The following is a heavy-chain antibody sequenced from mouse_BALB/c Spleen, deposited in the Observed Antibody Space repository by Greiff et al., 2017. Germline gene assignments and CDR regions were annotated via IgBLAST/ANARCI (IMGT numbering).Heavy chain of an antibody. V-gene: IGHV2-6-7*01. CDR3: ARVGGYYNWYFDV. J-gene: IGHJ1*01. CDR2: IWGDGST. D-gene: IGHD2-3*01. CDR1: GFSLTGYG. Sequence: VKFVESGPGLVAPSQSLSITCTVSGFSLTGYGVNWVRQPPGKGLEWLGMIWGDGSTDYNSALKSRLSISKDNSKSQVFLKMNSLQTDDTARYYCARVGGYYNWYFDVWGAGTTVTVSS.